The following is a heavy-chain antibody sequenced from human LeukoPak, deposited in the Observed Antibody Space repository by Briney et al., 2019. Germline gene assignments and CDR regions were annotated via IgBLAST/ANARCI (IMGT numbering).Heavy chain of an antibody. Sequence: GGSLRLSCAASGFPFSRYAMSWVRQTPERGLEWVSVISGSDGSRYYADSVKGRFTISRDDSRNTVYLQMNNLRAEGTAVYYCAKQVSCDTTTCYSGMPPDYWGQGTLVTVSS. CDR2: ISGSDGSR. J-gene: IGHJ4*02. D-gene: IGHD2/OR15-2a*01. CDR1: GFPFSRYA. CDR3: AKQVSCDTTTCYSGMPPDY. V-gene: IGHV3-23*01.